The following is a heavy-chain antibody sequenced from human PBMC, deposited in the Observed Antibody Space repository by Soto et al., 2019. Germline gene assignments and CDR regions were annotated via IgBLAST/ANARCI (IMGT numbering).Heavy chain of an antibody. CDR3: ARHPLALPKNNWFDP. Sequence: TSETRPLTRTVPGDSIICRDLYERWVRRGRGKGLEWIGSIFYLGSSYYNPSLKSRVTMSVHTSTNQFSLRLRPVTAADTALYFCARHPLALPKNNWFDPWGQGTMVTVSA. CDR2: IFYLGSS. V-gene: IGHV4-39*01. CDR1: GDSIICRDLY. J-gene: IGHJ5*02. D-gene: IGHD3-3*02.